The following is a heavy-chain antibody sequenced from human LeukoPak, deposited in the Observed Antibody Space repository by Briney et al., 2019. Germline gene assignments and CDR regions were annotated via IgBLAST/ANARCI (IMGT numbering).Heavy chain of an antibody. CDR2: INPNSGGT. CDR3: AREDIVATIVDY. D-gene: IGHD5-12*01. CDR1: GYTFTGYY. J-gene: IGHJ4*02. Sequence: ASVKVSCKASGYTFTGYYMHWVRQAPGQGPEWMGWINPNSGGTNYAQKFQGRVTMTRDTSISTAYMELSRLRSDDTAVYYCAREDIVATIVDYWGQGTLVTVSS. V-gene: IGHV1-2*02.